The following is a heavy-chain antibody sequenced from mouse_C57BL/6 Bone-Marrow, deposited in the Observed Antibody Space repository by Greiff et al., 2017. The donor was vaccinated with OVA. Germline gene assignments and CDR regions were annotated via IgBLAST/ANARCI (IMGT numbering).Heavy chain of an antibody. CDR1: GYTFTSYW. J-gene: IGHJ3*01. Sequence: QVQLQQPGAELVKPGASVKLSCKASGYTFTSYWMHWVKQRPGQGLEWIGMIHPNSGSTNYNEKFKSKATLTVDKSSSTAYMQLSSLTSEDSAVYYCARRVDDAWFAYWGQGTLVTVSA. CDR2: IHPNSGST. D-gene: IGHD1-1*02. CDR3: ARRVDDAWFAY. V-gene: IGHV1-64*01.